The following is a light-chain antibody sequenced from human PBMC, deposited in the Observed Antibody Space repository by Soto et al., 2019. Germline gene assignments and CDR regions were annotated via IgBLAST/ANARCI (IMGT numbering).Light chain of an antibody. Sequence: DIQMTQSPLSLSASVGDRVAITCRSSLSINTYLNWIQQKPGKAPKVLIYGASSLQNGVPSRCSGSGYGTIFTLTISSLQPEDSATYYCQQTFTTPHTFGRGTHLEIK. CDR1: LSINTY. J-gene: IGKJ2*01. CDR3: QQTFTTPHT. V-gene: IGKV1-39*01. CDR2: GAS.